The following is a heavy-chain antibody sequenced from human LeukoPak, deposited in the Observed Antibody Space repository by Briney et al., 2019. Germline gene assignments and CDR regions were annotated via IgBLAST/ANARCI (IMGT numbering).Heavy chain of an antibody. CDR1: GGSFSGYY. D-gene: IGHD6-13*01. Sequence: SETLSLTCAVYGGSFSGYYWSWIRQPPGKGLEWIGEINHSGSTNYNPSLKSRVTISVDTSKNQFSLKLSSVTAADTAVYYCAKDLDVVSSSSWYFDYWGQETLVTVSS. CDR2: INHSGST. CDR3: AKDLDVVSSSSWYFDY. J-gene: IGHJ4*02. V-gene: IGHV4-34*01.